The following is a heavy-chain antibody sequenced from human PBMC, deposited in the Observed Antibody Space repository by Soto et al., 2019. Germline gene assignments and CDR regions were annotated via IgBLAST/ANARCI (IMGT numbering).Heavy chain of an antibody. Sequence: GSLTLSCAASGFTFSSYEMNWVLQAPGKGLEWVSYISSSGSTIYYADSVKGRFTISRDNAKNSLYLQMNSLRAEDTAVYYCARDKAAYYDFWSGQYSYGMDVWGQGTTVTVSS. CDR3: ARDKAAYYDFWSGQYSYGMDV. J-gene: IGHJ6*02. D-gene: IGHD3-3*01. CDR1: GFTFSSYE. CDR2: ISSSGSTI. V-gene: IGHV3-48*03.